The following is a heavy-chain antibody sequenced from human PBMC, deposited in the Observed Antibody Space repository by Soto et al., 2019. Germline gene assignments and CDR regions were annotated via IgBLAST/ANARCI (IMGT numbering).Heavy chain of an antibody. CDR1: GYTFTSYY. CDR3: ATTANCSSTSYPLAY. V-gene: IGHV1-46*01. CDR2: INPSGGST. D-gene: IGHD2-2*01. J-gene: IGHJ4*01. Sequence: ASVKVSCKASGYTFTSYYMHWVRQAPGQGLEWMGIINPSGGSTSYAQKFQGRVTMTRDTSTSTVYMELSSLRSEDTAVYYCATTANCSSTSYPLAYWGQETLVTISS.